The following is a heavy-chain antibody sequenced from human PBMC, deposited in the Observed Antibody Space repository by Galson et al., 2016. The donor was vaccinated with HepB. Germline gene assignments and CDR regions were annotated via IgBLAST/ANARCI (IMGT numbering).Heavy chain of an antibody. CDR3: ARVKVERTGYFNWFDP. CDR2: INPNDGST. J-gene: IGHJ5*02. Sequence: SVKVSCKASGYTFTSHYMHWVRQTPGQGLEWMGIINPNDGSTNYAQKFEGRVTLTRDTSTSTVYMELSSLITEDTAVYYCARVKVERTGYFNWFDPWGQGTLVTVSS. V-gene: IGHV1-46*01. D-gene: IGHD1-1*01. CDR1: GYTFTSHY.